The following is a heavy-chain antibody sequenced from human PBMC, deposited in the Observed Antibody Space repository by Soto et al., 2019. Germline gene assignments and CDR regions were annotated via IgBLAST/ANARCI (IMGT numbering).Heavy chain of an antibody. V-gene: IGHV3-23*01. D-gene: IGHD4-4*01. CDR1: GFTFNNFA. CDR2: VSSGGDNT. J-gene: IGHJ4*02. CDR3: AKVQLPHSNYGGGYLLDF. Sequence: EVHLLQSGGGLGQPGGSLTLSCAASGFTFNNFAMTWVRQAPGKGLEWVSSVSSGGDNTWYADSVKGRFTIPRDNPKNTLYLHMNILIAADTAVYYCAKVQLPHSNYGGGYLLDFWGQGTLVTVSS.